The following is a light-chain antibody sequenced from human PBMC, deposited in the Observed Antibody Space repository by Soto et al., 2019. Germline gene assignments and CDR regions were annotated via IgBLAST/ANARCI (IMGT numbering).Light chain of an antibody. Sequence: DIQMTQSPSTLSASVGGRVTIGFRASQSISSWLAWYQQKPGKAPKLLIYKSSSLESGGPSRFSGSGFGTEFTLTISSLQPDDFATYYGQQYNSYSRTFGQGTKVDIK. CDR1: QSISSW. CDR2: KSS. J-gene: IGKJ1*01. V-gene: IGKV1-5*03. CDR3: QQYNSYSRT.